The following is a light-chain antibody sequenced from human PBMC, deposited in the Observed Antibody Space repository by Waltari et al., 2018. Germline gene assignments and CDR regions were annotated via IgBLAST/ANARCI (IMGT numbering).Light chain of an antibody. J-gene: IGLJ1*01. CDR2: DVS. V-gene: IGLV2-14*03. CDR3: SSYTTSNTLV. Sequence: QSALTQPASVSGSPGQSITISCTGTSSDVGGYKYVSWYQQHPGKAPKLMIYDVSNRPSGFSNRFSGSKSGNTASRTISGLQAEDEADYYCSSYTTSNTLVFGTGTNVIVL. CDR1: SSDVGGYKY.